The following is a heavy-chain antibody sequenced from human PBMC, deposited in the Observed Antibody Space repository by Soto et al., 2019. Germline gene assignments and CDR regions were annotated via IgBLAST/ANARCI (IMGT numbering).Heavy chain of an antibody. Sequence: EVQVLESGGGLVQPGGPLRLSCEVSGFVLRTYAGSWVRKAPEKGLEWLAVIIAWGQTIYSAESARGRFTISRDDAKNTLHLQIDSLTVEDTAVYYCVPRLNPRVPDHWGQGTLVTV. CDR1: GFVLRTYA. D-gene: IGHD3-22*01. CDR3: VPRLNPRVPDH. CDR2: IIAWGQTI. V-gene: IGHV3-23*01. J-gene: IGHJ4*02.